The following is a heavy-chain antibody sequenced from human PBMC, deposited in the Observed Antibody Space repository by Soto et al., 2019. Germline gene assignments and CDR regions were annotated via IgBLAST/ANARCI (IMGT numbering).Heavy chain of an antibody. D-gene: IGHD3-10*01. CDR3: AKVRESRGPQPFDY. V-gene: IGHV4-4*02. CDR1: GGSISSSNW. CDR2: IYHSGST. Sequence: QVQLQESGPGLVKPSGTLSLTCAVSGGSISSSNWWSWVRQPPGKGLEWIGEIYHSGSTNYNPSLKSRVTISLAKSKNQFSLKLTPVTAADTAVYSCAKVRESRGPQPFDYWGQGTLVTVSS. J-gene: IGHJ4*02.